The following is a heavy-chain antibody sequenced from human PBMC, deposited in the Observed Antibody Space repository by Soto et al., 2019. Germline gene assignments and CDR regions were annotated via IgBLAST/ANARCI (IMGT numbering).Heavy chain of an antibody. CDR1: GYTFTSYG. CDR3: ARDQAAAGARGYGMDV. J-gene: IGHJ6*02. Sequence: QVQLVQSGAEVKKPGASVKVSCKASGYTFTSYGISWVRQAPGQGLEWMGWISAYNGNTNYAQKLQGRVTMTTDTSTSTAYMELRSLRSDVTAVYYCARDQAAAGARGYGMDVWGQGTTVTVSS. V-gene: IGHV1-18*01. D-gene: IGHD6-13*01. CDR2: ISAYNGNT.